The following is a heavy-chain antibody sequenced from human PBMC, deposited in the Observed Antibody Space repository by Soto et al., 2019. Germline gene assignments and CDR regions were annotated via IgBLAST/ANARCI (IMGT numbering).Heavy chain of an antibody. CDR1: GFTFSSYA. CDR2: LIGSGVGT. D-gene: IGHD1-1*01. V-gene: IGHV3-23*01. J-gene: IGHJ5*02. Sequence: GGSLRLSCAASGFTFSSYAMSWVRQAPGRGLEWVSTLIGSGVGTYYADSVKGRFTISRDNSKNTLYLQMNSLRAEDTAVYYCAKGLQLERRLPFDPWGQGTLVTVSS. CDR3: AKGLQLERRLPFDP.